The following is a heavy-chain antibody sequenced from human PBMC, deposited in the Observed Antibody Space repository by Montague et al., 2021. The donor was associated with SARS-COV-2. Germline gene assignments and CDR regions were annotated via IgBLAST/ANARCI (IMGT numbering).Heavy chain of an antibody. CDR1: GGSISSSSSY. J-gene: IGHJ4*02. CDR3: ATQEDPSGWIPGPFDF. V-gene: IGHV4-39*01. CDR2: IPYRGST. Sequence: SETLSLTCTVSGGSISSSSSYWAWIRRPPGKGPEWIGSIPYRGSTYYTPSLKSRVIISVDTSKNQLSLKLSSVTAADTAVYYCATQEDPSGWIPGPFDFWGQGTLLTVSS. D-gene: IGHD6-19*01.